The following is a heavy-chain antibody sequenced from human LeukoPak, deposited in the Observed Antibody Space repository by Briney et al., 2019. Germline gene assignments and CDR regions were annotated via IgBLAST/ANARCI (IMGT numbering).Heavy chain of an antibody. CDR2: INRSGST. CDR3: AKGRIRITIFGVANNWFDP. CDR1: GGSFSGYY. J-gene: IGHJ5*02. V-gene: IGHV4-34*01. Sequence: SETLSLTCAVYGGSFSGYYWGWVRRPRGKGLGWIGEINRSGSTNYHPSSKSRVSISVDTSKSQFSLKLSAVTAADTAVYYCAKGRIRITIFGVANNWFDPRGQGTLVTVSS. D-gene: IGHD3-3*01.